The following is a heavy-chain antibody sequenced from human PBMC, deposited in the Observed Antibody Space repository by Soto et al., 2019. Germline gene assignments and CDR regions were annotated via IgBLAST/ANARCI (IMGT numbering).Heavy chain of an antibody. Sequence: SETLSLTCTVSGGSVSSGSYYWSWIRQTPGKRLEWIGDIYPSGTTINNPSLKSQVTISVDTSKNHFSLTLSSVTAADTAVYYCARGPSGDKVHYWGQGALVTVSS. V-gene: IGHV4-61*03. J-gene: IGHJ4*02. CDR3: ARGPSGDKVHY. CDR1: GGSVSSGSYY. CDR2: IYPSGTT. D-gene: IGHD7-27*01.